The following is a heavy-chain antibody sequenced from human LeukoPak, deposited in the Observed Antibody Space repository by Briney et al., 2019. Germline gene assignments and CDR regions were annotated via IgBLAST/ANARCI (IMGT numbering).Heavy chain of an antibody. CDR3: ARASGGNSPVRDY. V-gene: IGHV3-33*01. CDR2: IWNDGRTK. J-gene: IGHJ4*02. Sequence: GGSLRLSCAASGFSFNNYGMHWVRQAPGKGLEWVAVIWNDGRTKEYGDSVKGRFTISRDHSKSTLDLQMNSLRAEDTAVYYCARASGGNSPVRDYRGQGTLVTVSS. CDR1: GFSFNNYG. D-gene: IGHD2-15*01.